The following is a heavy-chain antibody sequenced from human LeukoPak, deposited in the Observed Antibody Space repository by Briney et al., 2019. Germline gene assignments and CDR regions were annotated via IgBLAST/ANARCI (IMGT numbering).Heavy chain of an antibody. Sequence: SETLSLTCTVSGGSISSSSYYWGWIRQPPGKGLEWIGSIYYSGSTYYNPSLKSRVTISVDTSKNQFSLKLSSVTAADTAVYYCARHDYDFWSGYPNWFDPWGQGTLVTVSS. CDR1: GGSISSSSYY. J-gene: IGHJ5*02. CDR2: IYYSGST. D-gene: IGHD3-3*01. V-gene: IGHV4-39*01. CDR3: ARHDYDFWSGYPNWFDP.